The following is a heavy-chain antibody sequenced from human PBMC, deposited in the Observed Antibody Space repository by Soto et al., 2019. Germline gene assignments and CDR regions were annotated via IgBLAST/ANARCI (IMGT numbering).Heavy chain of an antibody. D-gene: IGHD3-16*01. CDR1: GFPFTNYG. V-gene: IGHV3-30*18. CDR3: AKDRISFGGTLIGGDYCDF. CDR2: ISYDGTNK. Sequence: QVQLEESGGGVLQPGRSLRLSCAASGFPFTNYGMHGVRQAPGKGLEWVAVISYDGTNKYYADSMKGRLTISRDNSKNTLYLQLNSLRAEDTAMYYCAKDRISFGGTLIGGDYCDFWGQGALVTVSS. J-gene: IGHJ4*02.